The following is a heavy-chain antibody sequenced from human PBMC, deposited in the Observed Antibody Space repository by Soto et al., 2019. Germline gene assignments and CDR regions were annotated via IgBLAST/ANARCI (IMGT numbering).Heavy chain of an antibody. D-gene: IGHD4-17*01. Sequence: GSLRLACTVSADSEFSFTDVYIYCFGHAPVKGLVWVGRCRNRVNNLSTAYAASVQGRFTISRDESKDTVYLQMHSLKTNDTAVYYCSRGDPSAKSPDYWGQGTLVTVSS. J-gene: IGHJ4*02. CDR3: SRGDPSAKSPDY. V-gene: IGHV3-72*01. CDR1: EFSFTDVY. CDR2: CRNRVNNLST.